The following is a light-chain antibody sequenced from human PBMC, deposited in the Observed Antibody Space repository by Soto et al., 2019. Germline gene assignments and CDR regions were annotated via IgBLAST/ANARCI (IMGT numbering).Light chain of an antibody. Sequence: QSALTQPASVSGSPGQSITISCTGTSSDVGNYNLVSWYQQHPGKAPKLMIYEGSKRPSGVSNRFSGSKSGNTASLTISGLQAEDEADYYCCSYASSSTLNWVFGGGTKLTVL. J-gene: IGLJ3*02. CDR2: EGS. CDR1: SSDVGNYNL. V-gene: IGLV2-23*01. CDR3: CSYASSSTLNWV.